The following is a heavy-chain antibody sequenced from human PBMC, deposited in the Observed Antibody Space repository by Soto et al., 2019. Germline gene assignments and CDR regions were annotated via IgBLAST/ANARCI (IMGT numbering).Heavy chain of an antibody. Sequence: SETLSLTCAVSGGSISSGGYYWSWIRQPPGKGLEWIGEINHSGSTNYNPSLKSRVTISVDTSKNQFSLNLTSVTAADTAVYYCARGPYCSGVSCYRSFDYWGQGTLVTVSS. CDR1: GGSISSGGYY. CDR2: INHSGST. D-gene: IGHD2-15*01. CDR3: ARGPYCSGVSCYRSFDY. V-gene: IGHV4-34*01. J-gene: IGHJ4*02.